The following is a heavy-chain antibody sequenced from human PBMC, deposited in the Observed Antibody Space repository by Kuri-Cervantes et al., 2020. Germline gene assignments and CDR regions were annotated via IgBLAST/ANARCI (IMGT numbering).Heavy chain of an antibody. Sequence: GGSLRLSCAASGFTLSSYAMSWVRQAPGKGLEWVSTLSGSGRNTYYADSVKGRFTISRDNSKNTLYLQMNSLRAEDTAVHYCAKDHSGWDETPDYWGQGTLVTVSS. V-gene: IGHV3-23*01. CDR1: GFTLSSYA. D-gene: IGHD6-19*01. CDR3: AKDHSGWDETPDY. CDR2: LSGSGRNT. J-gene: IGHJ4*02.